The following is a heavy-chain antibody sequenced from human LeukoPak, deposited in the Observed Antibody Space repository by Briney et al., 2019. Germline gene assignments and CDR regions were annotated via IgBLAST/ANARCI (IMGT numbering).Heavy chain of an antibody. Sequence: GGSLRLSCAASGFTFSSYGMHWVRQAPGKGVEWVAVIWYDGSNTHYGDSVKGRFTISRDNSKDTLYLQMNSLRAEDTAVYYCASTMEDVSSSWTFDYWGRGTLVTVSS. CDR3: ASTMEDVSSSWTFDY. V-gene: IGHV3-33*01. CDR2: IWYDGSNT. CDR1: GFTFSSYG. J-gene: IGHJ4*02. D-gene: IGHD6-13*01.